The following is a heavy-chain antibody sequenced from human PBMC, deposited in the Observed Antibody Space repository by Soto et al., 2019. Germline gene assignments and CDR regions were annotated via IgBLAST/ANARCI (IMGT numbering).Heavy chain of an antibody. CDR1: GLSFSDAW. CDR3: TTDVGIAVRSLFDF. J-gene: IGHJ4*02. D-gene: IGHD6-19*01. Sequence: GGSLRLSCAASGLSFSDAWMGWVRQPFGKGPEWVRRIKSQNSGGTIGYAAHVKGRFTISRNASKTSVHLQMNSLRSDDTAVYYSTTDVGIAVRSLFDFWGQGTLVTVSS. CDR2: IKSQNSGGTI. V-gene: IGHV3-15*01.